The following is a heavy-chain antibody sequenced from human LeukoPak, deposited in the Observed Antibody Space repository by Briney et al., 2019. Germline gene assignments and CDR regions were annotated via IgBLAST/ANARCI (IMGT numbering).Heavy chain of an antibody. CDR1: GGSVSSGSYY. CDR2: IYYSGST. V-gene: IGHV4-61*01. D-gene: IGHD6-19*01. CDR3: ARWAYSSAWYQYFDY. J-gene: IGHJ4*02. Sequence: SETLSLTCTVSGGSVSSGSYYWSWIRQPPGKGLEWIGYIYYSGSTNYNPSLKSRVTISIDTSKNEFSLKLSSVTAADTAVYYCARWAYSSAWYQYFDYWGQGTLVTVSS.